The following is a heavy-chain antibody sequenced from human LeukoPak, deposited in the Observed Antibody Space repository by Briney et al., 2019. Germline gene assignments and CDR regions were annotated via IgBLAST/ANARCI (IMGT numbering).Heavy chain of an antibody. CDR2: ISYDGSNK. J-gene: IGHJ4*02. D-gene: IGHD3-9*01. V-gene: IGHV3-30-3*01. Sequence: PGGSLRLSCAASGFTFSSYAMHWVRQAPGKGLEWVAVISYDGSNKYYADSVKGRFTISRDNSKNTLYLQMNSLRAEDTAVYYCASGRDFDWLPYSFDYWGQGTLVTVSS. CDR3: ASGRDFDWLPYSFDY. CDR1: GFTFSSYA.